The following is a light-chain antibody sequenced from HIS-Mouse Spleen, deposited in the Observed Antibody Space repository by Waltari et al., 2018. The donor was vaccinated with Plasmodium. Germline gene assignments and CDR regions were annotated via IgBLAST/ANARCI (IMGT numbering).Light chain of an antibody. V-gene: IGKV1-8*01. CDR2: AAS. J-gene: IGKJ4*01. CDR3: QQYDSYPLT. CDR1: QGIRSY. Sequence: AIRMTPSPSSFSASTGDRVTITCRASQGIRSYLAWYQQKPGKAPKLLIYAASTLQSGVPSRFSGSGSGTDFTLTISCLQSEDFATYYCQQYDSYPLTFGGGTKVEIK.